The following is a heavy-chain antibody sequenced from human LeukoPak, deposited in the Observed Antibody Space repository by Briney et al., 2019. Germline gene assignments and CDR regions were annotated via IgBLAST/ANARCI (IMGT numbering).Heavy chain of an antibody. V-gene: IGHV3-23*01. D-gene: IGHD2-21*01. J-gene: IGHJ4*02. CDR3: AKAPVTTCRGAYCYPFDY. Sequence: GGSLRLSCAASGFTFSTYGMYWVRQAPGKGLEWVSAISGSGDNTYYADSVKGRFTISRDNSKNTLYVQMNSLRDEDTAVYYCAKAPVTTCRGAYCYPFDYWGQGTLVTVSS. CDR2: ISGSGDNT. CDR1: GFTFSTYG.